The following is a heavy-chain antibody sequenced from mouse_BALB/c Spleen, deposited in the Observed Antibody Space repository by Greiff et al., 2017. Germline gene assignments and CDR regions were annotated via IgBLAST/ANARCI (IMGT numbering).Heavy chain of an antibody. D-gene: IGHD2-3*01. CDR3: ARNSYDYWYFDV. J-gene: IGHJ1*01. V-gene: IGHV2-2*02. Sequence: VHLVESGPGLVQPSQSLSITCTVSGFSLTSYGVHWVRQSPGKGLEWLGVIWSGGSTDYNAAFISRLSISKDNSKSQVFFKMNSLQANDTAIYYCARNSYDYWYFDVWGAGTTVTVSS. CDR2: IWSGGST. CDR1: GFSLTSYG.